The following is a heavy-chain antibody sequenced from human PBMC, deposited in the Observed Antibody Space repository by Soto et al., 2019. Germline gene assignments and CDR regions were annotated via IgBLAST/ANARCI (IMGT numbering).Heavy chain of an antibody. Sequence: ASVKVSCKASGYIFTKYAMHWVRQAPGQRLEWMGWINTGNGNTIYSEKFQGRVTITRDTSASTAYMELSSLTSEDTAVYYCSRDEDYWGQGTLVTVSS. CDR1: GYIFTKYA. CDR2: INTGNGNT. CDR3: SRDEDY. J-gene: IGHJ4*02. V-gene: IGHV1-3*04.